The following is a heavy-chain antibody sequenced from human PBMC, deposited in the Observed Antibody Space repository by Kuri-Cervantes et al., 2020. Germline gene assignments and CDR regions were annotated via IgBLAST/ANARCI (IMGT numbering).Heavy chain of an antibody. CDR2: ISSSSSTI. V-gene: IGHV3-48*01. Sequence: GESLKISCAASGFTFSSYSMNWVRQAPGKGLEWVSYISSSSSTIYYADSVKGRFTISRDNSKNTLYLQMSSLRAEDTAVYYCAKVGGYGYLLPHKYYFDYWGQGTLVTVSS. J-gene: IGHJ4*02. CDR3: AKVGGYGYLLPHKYYFDY. CDR1: GFTFSSYS. D-gene: IGHD5-18*01.